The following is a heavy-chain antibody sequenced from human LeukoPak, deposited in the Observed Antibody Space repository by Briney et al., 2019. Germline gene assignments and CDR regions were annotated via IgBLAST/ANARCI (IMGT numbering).Heavy chain of an antibody. CDR2: INPNSGGT. D-gene: IGHD6-13*01. CDR3: ARDVVRVAAAGTPGMDV. Sequence: ASVKVSCKASGYTFTGYYMHWVRQAPGQGLEWMGWINPNSGGTNYAQKFQGRVTMTRDTSISTAYMELSRLRSDDTAVYYCARDVVRVAAAGTPGMDVWGQGTTVTVSS. V-gene: IGHV1-2*02. CDR1: GYTFTGYY. J-gene: IGHJ6*02.